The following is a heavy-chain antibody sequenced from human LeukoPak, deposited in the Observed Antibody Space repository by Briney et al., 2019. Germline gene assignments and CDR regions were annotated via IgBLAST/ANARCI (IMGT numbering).Heavy chain of an antibody. CDR2: MNPNSGNT. Sequence: GASVKVSCTASGYTFTSYDINWVRQATGQGLEWMGWMNPNSGNTGYAQKFQGRVTMTRNTSISTAYMELSSLRSEDTAVYYCARGAKYSSSWYAVQPWGQGTLVTVSS. CDR1: GYTFTSYD. D-gene: IGHD6-13*01. V-gene: IGHV1-8*01. J-gene: IGHJ5*02. CDR3: ARGAKYSSSWYAVQP.